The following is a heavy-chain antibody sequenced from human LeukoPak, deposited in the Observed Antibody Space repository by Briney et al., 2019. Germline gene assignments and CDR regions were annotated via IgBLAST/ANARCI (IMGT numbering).Heavy chain of an antibody. CDR3: ARDHCSSTSCPLNWFDP. CDR2: ISAYNGNT. Sequence: WASVKVSCKASGYTFTSYGISWVRQAPGQGLEWMGWISAYNGNTNYAQKLQGRVTMTTDTSTSTAYMELRSLRSGDTAVYYCARDHCSSTSCPLNWFDPWGQGTLVTVSS. CDR1: GYTFTSYG. D-gene: IGHD2-2*01. V-gene: IGHV1-18*01. J-gene: IGHJ5*02.